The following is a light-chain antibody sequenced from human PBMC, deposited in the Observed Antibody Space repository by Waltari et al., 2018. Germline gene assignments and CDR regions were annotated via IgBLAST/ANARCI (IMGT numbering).Light chain of an antibody. Sequence: QSVVTQEPSLTVSPGGTVTPPCGSSTGAFTSGHYPYWLQQKPGQAPRTLIYDSYIKQSWIPARFSASLVGGKAVLTLSGAQAEDEAKYYCWLAYTGGIVVFGGGTELAVL. CDR1: TGAFTSGHY. J-gene: IGLJ2*01. CDR2: DSY. V-gene: IGLV7-46*01. CDR3: WLAYTGGIVV.